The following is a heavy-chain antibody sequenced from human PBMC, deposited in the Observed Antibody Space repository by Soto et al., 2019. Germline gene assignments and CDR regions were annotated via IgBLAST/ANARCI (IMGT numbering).Heavy chain of an antibody. Sequence: QIQLVQSGAEVKKPGASVKVSCKASGYTFTSHGISWVRQAPGQGLEWMGWVTTDKGKTNYVQRFQGRVTMSTDTSTSTADMELRSLRSDDRALFYCARDSGGGYFDYWGQGTLVTVSS. CDR2: VTTDKGKT. D-gene: IGHD3-10*01. CDR1: GYTFTSHG. V-gene: IGHV1-18*01. J-gene: IGHJ4*01. CDR3: ARDSGGGYFDY.